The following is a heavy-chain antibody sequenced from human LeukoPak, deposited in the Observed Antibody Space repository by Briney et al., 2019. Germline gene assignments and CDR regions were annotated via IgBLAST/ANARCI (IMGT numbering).Heavy chain of an antibody. CDR2: IYWNDDK. J-gene: IGHJ4*02. D-gene: IGHD2-15*01. V-gene: IGHV2-5*01. CDR1: GFSLTTSGVG. CDR3: VVGFDY. Sequence: SGPTLVNPTQTLTLTCTFSGFSLTTSGVGVGWIRQPPGKALEWLAVIYWNDDKYYSPSLKSRFTITKDTSKNQVVLTMTNMNPVDTATYYCVVGFDYWGQGILVTASS.